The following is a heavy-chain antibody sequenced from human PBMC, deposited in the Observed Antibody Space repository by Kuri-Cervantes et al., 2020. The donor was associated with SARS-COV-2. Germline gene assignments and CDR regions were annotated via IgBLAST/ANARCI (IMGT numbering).Heavy chain of an antibody. V-gene: IGHV3-7*02. J-gene: IGHJ4*02. CDR2: MKEDGYEK. CDR1: GFTFSAYG. CDR3: ARGSNSYYGSGSSTGTGFDY. Sequence: GESLKISCEASGFTFSAYGMSWVRQAPGKGLEWVANMKEDGYEKNYVDSVKGRFTISRDNSKNTLYLQMNSLRAGDTAVYYCARGSNSYYGSGSSTGTGFDYWGQGTLVTVSS. D-gene: IGHD3-10*01.